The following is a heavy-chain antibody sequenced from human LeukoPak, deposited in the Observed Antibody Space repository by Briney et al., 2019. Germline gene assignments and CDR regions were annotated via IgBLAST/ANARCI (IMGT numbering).Heavy chain of an antibody. CDR2: IRYDGSNK. J-gene: IGHJ6*03. CDR1: GFTFSSYG. D-gene: IGHD5-12*01. V-gene: IGHV3-30*02. Sequence: GGSLRLSCAASGFTFSSYGMHWVRQAPGKGLEWVAFIRYDGSNKYYADTVKGRFTISRDNSKNTLYLQMNSLRAKDTTVYYCAKGGGYEAQYDYYDMDVWGKGTTVTVSS. CDR3: AKGGGYEAQYDYYDMDV.